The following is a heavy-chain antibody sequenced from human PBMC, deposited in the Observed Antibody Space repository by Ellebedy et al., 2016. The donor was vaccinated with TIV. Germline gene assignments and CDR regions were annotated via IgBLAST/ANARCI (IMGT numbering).Heavy chain of an antibody. CDR3: ARSHEFVVVPAANPYYYYYMDV. J-gene: IGHJ6*03. D-gene: IGHD2-2*01. CDR1: GFTFSSYS. Sequence: GESLKISXAASGFTFSSYSMNWVRQAPGKGLEWVSSISSSSSYIYYADSVKGRFTISRDNAKNSLYLQMNSLRAEDTAVYYCARSHEFVVVPAANPYYYYYMDVWGKGTTVTVSS. CDR2: ISSSSSYI. V-gene: IGHV3-21*01.